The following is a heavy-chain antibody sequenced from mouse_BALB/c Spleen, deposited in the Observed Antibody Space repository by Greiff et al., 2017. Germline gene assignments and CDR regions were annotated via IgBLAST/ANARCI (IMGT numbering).Heavy chain of an antibody. D-gene: IGHD2-1*01. V-gene: IGHV5-17*02. J-gene: IGHJ4*01. CDR1: GFTFSSFG. Sequence: EVKLMESGGGLVQPGGSRKLSCAASGFTFSSFGMHWVRQAPEKGLEWVAYISSGSSTIYYADTVKGRFTISRDNPKNTLFLQMTSLRSEDTAMYYCARGDGNYRGMDYWGQGTSVTVSS. CDR3: ARGDGNYRGMDY. CDR2: ISSGSSTI.